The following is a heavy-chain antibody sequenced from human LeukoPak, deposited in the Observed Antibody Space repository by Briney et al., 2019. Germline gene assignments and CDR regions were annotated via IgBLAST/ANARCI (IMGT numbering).Heavy chain of an antibody. J-gene: IGHJ4*02. CDR2: ISSSSSAM. Sequence: GGSLRLSCAASGFTFSSYSMSWVRQAPGKGLEWVSYISSSSSAMYYADSMKGRFTISRDNAKNSLYLQMNNLRDEDTAVYYCARARNFDDWGQGTLVTVSS. CDR1: GFTFSSYS. CDR3: ARARNFDD. V-gene: IGHV3-48*02.